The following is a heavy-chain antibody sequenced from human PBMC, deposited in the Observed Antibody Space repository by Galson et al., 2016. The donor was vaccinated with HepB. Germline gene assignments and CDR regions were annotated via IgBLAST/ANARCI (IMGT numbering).Heavy chain of an antibody. CDR3: ARERGSGSYLFEY. CDR1: GGTFSNYA. J-gene: IGHJ4*02. Sequence: SVKVSCKASGGTFSNYAINWVRQTPGQGLEWMGELIPRFGRVNYAQKFQGRLTISADESTSTANMEMSSLRSEDTAVYYCARERGSGSYLFEYWGQGTLVTVSS. V-gene: IGHV1-69*13. D-gene: IGHD3-10*01. CDR2: LIPRFGRV.